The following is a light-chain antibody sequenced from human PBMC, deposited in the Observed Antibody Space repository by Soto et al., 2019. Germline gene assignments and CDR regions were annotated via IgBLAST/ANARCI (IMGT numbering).Light chain of an antibody. CDR1: NSNVGSNY. Sequence: QSALTQPPSASGTPGQRVTVSCSGSNSNVGSNYVYWYQQLPGAAPKLISYNNQRPSGVPARFSGSKSGTSASLAISGLRSEDEADYFCAAWDDSLSVSYVVFGGGTQLTVL. CDR2: NN. J-gene: IGLJ2*01. V-gene: IGLV1-47*02. CDR3: AAWDDSLSVSYVV.